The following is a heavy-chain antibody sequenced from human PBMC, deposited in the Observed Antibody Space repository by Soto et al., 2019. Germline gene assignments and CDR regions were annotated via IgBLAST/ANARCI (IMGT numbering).Heavy chain of an antibody. Sequence: SETMSVTCTVSGGSISSYYVSWIRQTTGKGLEWIGYIYYSGSTKYNPSLKSRVTISVDTSKNQFSLKVSSATAADTAVYYCARHSNRNYGLYYFDYWGLGALVTVSS. J-gene: IGHJ4*02. V-gene: IGHV4-59*08. D-gene: IGHD4-4*01. CDR3: ARHSNRNYGLYYFDY. CDR2: IYYSGST. CDR1: GGSISSYY.